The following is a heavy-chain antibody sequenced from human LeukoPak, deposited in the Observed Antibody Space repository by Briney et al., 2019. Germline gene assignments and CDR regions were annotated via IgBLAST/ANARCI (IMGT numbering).Heavy chain of an antibody. CDR2: IYPGDSDT. Sequence: GESLKISCKASGYTFTSYWIAWVRQMPGKGLEWMGIIYPGDSDTRYSPSFQGQVTISADKSISTAYLQWSSLKASDTAMYYCARQRMGYYYDSTFDYWGQGTLVTVSS. V-gene: IGHV5-51*01. CDR3: ARQRMGYYYDSTFDY. J-gene: IGHJ4*02. D-gene: IGHD3-22*01. CDR1: GYTFTSYW.